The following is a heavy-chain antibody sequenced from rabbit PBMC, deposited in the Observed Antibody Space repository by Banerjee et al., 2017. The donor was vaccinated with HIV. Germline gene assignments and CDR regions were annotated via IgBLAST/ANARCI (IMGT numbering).Heavy chain of an antibody. V-gene: IGHV1S40*01. D-gene: IGHD4-1*01. CDR3: ARDSAGREDFNL. J-gene: IGHJ4*01. Sequence: QSLEEYGGDLVKPGASLTLTCKASGLDFSSGYWICWVRQAPGKGLEWIACIYTGRSGSTYYASWAKGRFTITRSTSLNTVTLQLNSLTAADTATYFCARDSAGREDFNLWGPGTLVTVS. CDR1: GLDFSSGYW. CDR2: IYTGRSGST.